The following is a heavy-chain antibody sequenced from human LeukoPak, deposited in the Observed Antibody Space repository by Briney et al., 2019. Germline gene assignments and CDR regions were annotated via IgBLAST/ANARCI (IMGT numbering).Heavy chain of an antibody. CDR3: ARDEYGDYTGIFDY. J-gene: IGHJ4*02. CDR1: GFTFSSYW. D-gene: IGHD4-17*01. V-gene: IGHV3-7*01. Sequence: GGSLRLSCAASGFTFSSYWMSWVRQAPGKGLEWVANINHDGSEKYYVDSVKGRFTISRDNSKNTLYLQMNSLRAEDTAVYYCARDEYGDYTGIFDYWGQGTLVTVSS. CDR2: INHDGSEK.